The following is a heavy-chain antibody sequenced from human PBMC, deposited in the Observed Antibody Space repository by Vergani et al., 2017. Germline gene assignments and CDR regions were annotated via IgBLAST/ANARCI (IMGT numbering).Heavy chain of an antibody. Sequence: QLVESGGGWVQPGGSLRLSCVVSGFDFSSYIMNWVRQAPGKGLEWVSLVSTGTKSQSYAESVKGRFTISRDSAKNSLYLQMDSLRAEDTAVYYCAREYSSTSGRAFDFWGQGTKVTVSS. D-gene: IGHD2-2*01. V-gene: IGHV3-48*01. CDR1: GFDFSSYI. J-gene: IGHJ3*01. CDR3: AREYSSTSGRAFDF. CDR2: VSTGTKSQ.